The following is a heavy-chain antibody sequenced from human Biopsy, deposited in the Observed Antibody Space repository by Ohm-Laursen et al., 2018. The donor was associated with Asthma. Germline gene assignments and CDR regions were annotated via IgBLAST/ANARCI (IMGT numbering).Heavy chain of an antibody. V-gene: IGHV3-30*03. J-gene: IGHJ4*02. Sequence: SLRLSCSAFGFILSNYDMHWVRQAPGKGLEWVAVLSYNGNNKYYADSVRGRFTISRDNSENTLYLQMNSLRVEDTAVYYCARGDWYGSASNGYWGQGTLVTVSA. CDR2: LSYNGNNK. D-gene: IGHD6-6*01. CDR1: GFILSNYD. CDR3: ARGDWYGSASNGY.